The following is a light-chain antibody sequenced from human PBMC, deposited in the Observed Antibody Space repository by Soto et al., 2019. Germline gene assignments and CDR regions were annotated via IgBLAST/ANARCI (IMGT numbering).Light chain of an antibody. CDR3: CSYAGSYGV. CDR2: DVS. J-gene: IGLJ1*01. CDR1: SSDVGGYNY. Sequence: QSALTQPRSVSGSPGQSVTISFTGTSSDVGGYNYVSWYQQHPGKAPKLMIYDVSKRPSGVPDRFSGSKSGNTASLTISGLQAEDEADYYCCSYAGSYGVFGTGTKVTVL. V-gene: IGLV2-11*01.